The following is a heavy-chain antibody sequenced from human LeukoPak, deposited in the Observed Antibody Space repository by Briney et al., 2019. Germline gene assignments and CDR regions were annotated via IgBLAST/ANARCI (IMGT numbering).Heavy chain of an antibody. Sequence: SETLSLTCAVYGGSFSGYYWSWIRQPPGKGLEWIGEINHSGSTNYNPSLKSRVTISVDTTKNQYCLKLSSVTAADTAVYICARSRGRNWFDPWGQGTLVTVSS. CDR3: ARSRGRNWFDP. CDR2: INHSGST. D-gene: IGHD6-13*01. V-gene: IGHV4-34*01. CDR1: GGSFSGYY. J-gene: IGHJ5*02.